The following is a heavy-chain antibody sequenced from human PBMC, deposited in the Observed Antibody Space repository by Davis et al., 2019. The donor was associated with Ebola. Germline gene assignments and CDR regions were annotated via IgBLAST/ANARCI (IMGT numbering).Heavy chain of an antibody. CDR2: ISSSSGTI. D-gene: IGHD6-19*01. Sequence: GVLKISCTASGFTFRSYSMNWVRQAPGKGLEWVSYISSSSGTIYNADSVKGRFTISRDKSKNTLYLQMNSLRPEDTAIYYCARDGSGWHPLYFDYWGQGTMVTVSS. CDR3: ARDGSGWHPLYFDY. CDR1: GFTFRSYS. V-gene: IGHV3-48*01. J-gene: IGHJ4*02.